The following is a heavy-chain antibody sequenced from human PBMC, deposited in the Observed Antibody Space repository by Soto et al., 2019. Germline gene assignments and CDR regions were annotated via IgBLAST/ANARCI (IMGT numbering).Heavy chain of an antibody. J-gene: IGHJ3*02. Sequence: LRLSCAASGFTFSSYAMSWVRQAPGKGLEWVSSISSSSTNIYYADSVKGRFTISRDNAKNSLYLQMNSLRAEDTAVYYCARASSRIVATIFAFDIWGQGTMVTVSS. CDR2: ISSSSTNI. V-gene: IGHV3-21*01. D-gene: IGHD5-12*01. CDR3: ARASSRIVATIFAFDI. CDR1: GFTFSSYA.